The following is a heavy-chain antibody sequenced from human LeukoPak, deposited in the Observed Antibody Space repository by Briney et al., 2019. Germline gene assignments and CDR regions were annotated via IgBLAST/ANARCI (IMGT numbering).Heavy chain of an antibody. V-gene: IGHV3-30*02. CDR1: GFTFSSCG. CDR2: IQYDGSNK. Sequence: PGGSLRLSCAASGFTFSSCGMHWVRQAPGKGLEWVAVIQYDGSNKYYADTVKGRFTISGDNSNHTLYLQMNGLRDEEAPVYYCAKDKVFGQGSWFDPWGQGTLVTVSS. J-gene: IGHJ5*02. D-gene: IGHD3-10*01. CDR3: AKDKVFGQGSWFDP.